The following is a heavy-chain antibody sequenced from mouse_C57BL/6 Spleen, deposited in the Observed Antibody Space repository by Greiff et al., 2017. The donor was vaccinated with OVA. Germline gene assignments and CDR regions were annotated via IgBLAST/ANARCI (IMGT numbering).Heavy chain of an antibody. J-gene: IGHJ2*01. CDR1: GFTFSDAW. Sequence: EVQRVESGGGLVQPGGSMKLSCAASGFTFSDAWMDWVRQSPEKGLEWVAEIRNKANNHATYYAESVKGRFTISRDDSKSSVYLQMNSLRAEDTGIDYCTTSTAQATWDYWGQGTTLTVSS. CDR2: IRNKANNHAT. CDR3: TTSTAQATWDY. V-gene: IGHV6-6*01. D-gene: IGHD3-2*02.